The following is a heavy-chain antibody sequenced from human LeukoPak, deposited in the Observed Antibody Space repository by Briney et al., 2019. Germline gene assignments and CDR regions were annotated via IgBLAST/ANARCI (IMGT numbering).Heavy chain of an antibody. D-gene: IGHD6-19*01. V-gene: IGHV1-69*04. Sequence: GASVKVSCKASGGTFSSYAISWVRQAPGQGLEWMGRIIPILGIANYAQKFQGRVTVTADKSTSTAYMELSSLRSEDTAVYYCARGGDSSHKTGDAFDIWGQGTMVTVSS. CDR3: ARGGDSSHKTGDAFDI. J-gene: IGHJ3*02. CDR1: GGTFSSYA. CDR2: IIPILGIA.